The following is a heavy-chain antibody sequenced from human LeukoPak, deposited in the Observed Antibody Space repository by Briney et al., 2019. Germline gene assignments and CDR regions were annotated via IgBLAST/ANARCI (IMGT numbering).Heavy chain of an antibody. CDR3: AKDRSSGWYSD. CDR1: GFTFSSYG. J-gene: IGHJ4*02. CDR2: ISYDGSNK. Sequence: GGSLRLSCAASGFTFSSYGMHWVRQAPGKGLEWVAVISYDGSNKYYADPVKGRFTISRDNSKNTLYLQMNSLRAEDTAVYYCAKDRSSGWYSDWGQGTLVTVSS. D-gene: IGHD6-19*01. V-gene: IGHV3-30*18.